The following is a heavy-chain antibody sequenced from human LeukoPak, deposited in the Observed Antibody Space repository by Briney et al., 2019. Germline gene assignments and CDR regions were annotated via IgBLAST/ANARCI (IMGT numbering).Heavy chain of an antibody. CDR3: ATDPAYYYDSSGTPDDY. D-gene: IGHD3-22*01. Sequence: GASVKVSCKASGYTFTGYYMHWVRQAPGQGLEWMGWINPNSGGTNYAQKFQGRVTMPRDTSISTAYMELSRLRSDDTAVYYCATDPAYYYDSSGTPDDYWGQGTLVTVSS. CDR2: INPNSGGT. CDR1: GYTFTGYY. J-gene: IGHJ4*02. V-gene: IGHV1-2*02.